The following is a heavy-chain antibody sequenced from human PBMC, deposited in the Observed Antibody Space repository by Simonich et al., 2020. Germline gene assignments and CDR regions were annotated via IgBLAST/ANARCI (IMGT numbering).Heavy chain of an antibody. CDR2: TNLNSGGT. CDR3: ASSKRGYNWNDFDY. CDR1: GYTFTGYY. J-gene: IGHJ4*02. V-gene: IGHV1-2*02. Sequence: QVQLVQSGAEVKKPGASVKVSCKASGYTFTGYYMHWVSQAHGQGLDGMGWTNLNSGGTNYAQKCQGRGTKTRETSISPAYMELSRLRSDDTAVYYCASSKRGYNWNDFDYWGQGTLVTVSS. D-gene: IGHD1-1*01.